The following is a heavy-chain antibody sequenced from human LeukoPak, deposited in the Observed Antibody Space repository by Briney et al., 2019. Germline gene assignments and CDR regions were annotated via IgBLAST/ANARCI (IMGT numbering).Heavy chain of an antibody. D-gene: IGHD2-15*01. CDR3: ARGYCSGGSCYEIDY. V-gene: IGHV1-2*06. J-gene: IGHJ4*02. CDR1: GYTFTGYY. Sequence: ASVKVSCKASGYTFTGYYMHWVRQAPGQGLEWMGRINPNSGGTNYAQKFQGRATMTRDTSISTAYMELSRLRSDDTAVYYCARGYCSGGSCYEIDYWGQGTLVTVSS. CDR2: INPNSGGT.